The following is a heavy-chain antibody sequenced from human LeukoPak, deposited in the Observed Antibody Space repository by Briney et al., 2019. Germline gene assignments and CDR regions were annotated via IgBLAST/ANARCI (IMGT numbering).Heavy chain of an antibody. Sequence: SVKVSCKASGGTFSSYAISWVRQAPGRGLEWMGRIIPIFGIANYAQKFQGRVTITADKSTSTAYMELSSLRSEDTAVYYCARPSYSSGMDWGQGPLVTVSS. CDR1: GGTFSSYA. CDR3: ARPSYSSGMD. CDR2: IIPIFGIA. D-gene: IGHD6-19*01. J-gene: IGHJ4*02. V-gene: IGHV1-69*04.